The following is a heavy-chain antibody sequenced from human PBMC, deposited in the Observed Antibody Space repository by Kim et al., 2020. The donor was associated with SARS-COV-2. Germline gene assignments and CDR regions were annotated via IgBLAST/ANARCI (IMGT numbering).Heavy chain of an antibody. D-gene: IGHD5-12*01. CDR2: ISAYNGNT. CDR3: SREGPSRDGYNYGGYYYYGMDV. CDR1: GYTFTSYG. Sequence: ASVKVSCKASGYTFTSYGISWVRQAPGQGLEWMGWISAYNGNTNYAQKLQGRVTMTTDTSTSTAYMERRSLRSDDTAVYYCSREGPSRDGYNYGGYYYYGMDVWGQGTTVTVSS. J-gene: IGHJ6*02. V-gene: IGHV1-18*01.